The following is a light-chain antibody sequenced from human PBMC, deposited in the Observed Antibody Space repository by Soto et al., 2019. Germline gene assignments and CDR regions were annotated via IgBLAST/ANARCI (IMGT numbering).Light chain of an antibody. Sequence: EIVLTQSPGTLSLSPGERATLSCRASQSVNSSYLAWYQQKPGQAPRLLIYGASSRATGITDRFSGSGSGTDFTLTINRLKPEDFAVYYCQQYGSSPRTFGQGTKLEIK. V-gene: IGKV3-20*01. CDR2: GAS. CDR3: QQYGSSPRT. CDR1: QSVNSSY. J-gene: IGKJ2*01.